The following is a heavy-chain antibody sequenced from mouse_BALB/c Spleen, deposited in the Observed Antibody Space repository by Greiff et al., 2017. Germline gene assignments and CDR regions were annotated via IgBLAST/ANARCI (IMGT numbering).Heavy chain of an antibody. CDR2: INPYNGDT. CDR1: GYSFTGYF. CDR3: ARNYRYDGFAY. J-gene: IGHJ3*01. Sequence: VQLQQSGPELVKPGASVKISCKASGYSFTGYFMNWVMQSHGKSLEWIGRINPYNGDTFYNQKFKGKATLTVDKSSSTAHMELRSLASEDSAVYYCARNYRYDGFAYWGQGTLVTVSA. D-gene: IGHD2-14*01. V-gene: IGHV1-20*02.